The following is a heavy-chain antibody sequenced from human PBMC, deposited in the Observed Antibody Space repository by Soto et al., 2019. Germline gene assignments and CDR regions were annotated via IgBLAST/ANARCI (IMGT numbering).Heavy chain of an antibody. Sequence: GGSLRLSCAASGFTFSSYGMHWVRQAPGKGLEWAAVICYDGSNKYYADTVKGRFTISRDNSKNTLYLQMNSLRAEDTDVYYCAKDRSHIGYCSIGSCSHDAVDIWDQGTMVTVS. D-gene: IGHD2-15*01. CDR3: AKDRSHIGYCSIGSCSHDAVDI. CDR2: ICYDGSNK. V-gene: IGHV3-33*06. J-gene: IGHJ3*02. CDR1: GFTFSSYG.